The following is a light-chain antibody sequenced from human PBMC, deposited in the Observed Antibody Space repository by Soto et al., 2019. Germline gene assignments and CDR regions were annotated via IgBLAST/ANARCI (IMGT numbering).Light chain of an antibody. CDR3: QQYNNWPRT. CDR1: QSVSSN. Sequence: EIIMTQSPATLSVSPGERATLSCRASQSVSSNLVWYQQKPGQAPRLLIYGASTRATGIPARFSGSGSGTEFTLTISSPQSEDFAVYYCQQYNNWPRTFGQGTKVDNK. V-gene: IGKV3-15*01. CDR2: GAS. J-gene: IGKJ1*01.